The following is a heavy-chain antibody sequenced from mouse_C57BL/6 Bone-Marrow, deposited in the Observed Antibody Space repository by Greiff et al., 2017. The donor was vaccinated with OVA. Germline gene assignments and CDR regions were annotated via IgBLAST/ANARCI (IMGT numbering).Heavy chain of an antibody. J-gene: IGHJ1*03. CDR3: ERGNGYGSTWYVDV. D-gene: IGHD1-1*01. Sequence: EVKLMESGGDLVKPGGSLKLSCAASGFTFSSYGMSWVRQTPDKRLEWVATISSGGSYTYYPDSVKGRFTISRDNAKNTLYLQMSSLKSEDTAMYYCERGNGYGSTWYVDVWGTGTTVTVSS. V-gene: IGHV5-6*01. CDR2: ISSGGSYT. CDR1: GFTFSSYG.